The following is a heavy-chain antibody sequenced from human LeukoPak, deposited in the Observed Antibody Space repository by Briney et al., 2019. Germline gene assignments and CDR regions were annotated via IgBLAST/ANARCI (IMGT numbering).Heavy chain of an antibody. J-gene: IGHJ2*01. CDR2: ISSSSRFI. V-gene: IGHV3-21*01. CDR1: GFTFSSYG. CDR3: ARAVYCSGGGCFWYFDL. Sequence: GGSLRLSCAASGFTFSSYGMSWVRQAPGKGLEWVSLISSSSRFIYYGDSVKGRFTISGDNAKKSLYLQMNSLRAEDTAVYYCARAVYCSGGGCFWYFDLWGRGTLVTVSS. D-gene: IGHD2-15*01.